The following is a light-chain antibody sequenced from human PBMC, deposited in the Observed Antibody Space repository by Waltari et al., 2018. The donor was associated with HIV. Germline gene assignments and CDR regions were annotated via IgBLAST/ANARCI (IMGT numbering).Light chain of an antibody. J-gene: IGLJ3*02. CDR1: DSHLGSYNY. CDR3: SSYISGSTLV. V-gene: IGLV2-14*01. Sequence: QTVLTQPASVSGSLGQSITISCIRADSHLGSYNYVSWYQHHPDKAPKLIIYDANSRPSGSSFRFSGVQSGNTASLTISGLQTEDEADYYCSSYISGSTLVFGGGTKVTVL. CDR2: DAN.